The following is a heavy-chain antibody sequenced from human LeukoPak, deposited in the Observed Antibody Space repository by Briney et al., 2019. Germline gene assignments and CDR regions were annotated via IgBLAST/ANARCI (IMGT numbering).Heavy chain of an antibody. CDR2: INQDGSDK. Sequence: GGSLRLSCAASGFIFSSYRVTWVRQAPGKGLEWVANINQDGSDKHYVHSVKGRFTISRDNAENSLYLQMNSLRAEDTAVYYCARGNSVWRYFFDYWGRGTLVTVSS. CDR1: GFIFSSYR. D-gene: IGHD6-19*01. CDR3: ARGNSVWRYFFDY. J-gene: IGHJ4*02. V-gene: IGHV3-7*03.